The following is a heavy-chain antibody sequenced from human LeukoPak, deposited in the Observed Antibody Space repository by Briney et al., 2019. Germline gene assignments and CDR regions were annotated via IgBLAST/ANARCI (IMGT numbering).Heavy chain of an antibody. CDR1: GYTFNSYG. V-gene: IGHV1-18*01. J-gene: IGHJ1*01. CDR2: ISAYNGNT. Sequence: ASVKVSCKASGYTFNSYGINWVRQAPGQGVECTGWISAYNGNTNYAQKLQGRVTMTTDTSTSTAYMELRSLRSDDTAVYYCARDYDSSGYYRYFQHWGQGTLVTVSS. CDR3: ARDYDSSGYYRYFQH. D-gene: IGHD3-22*01.